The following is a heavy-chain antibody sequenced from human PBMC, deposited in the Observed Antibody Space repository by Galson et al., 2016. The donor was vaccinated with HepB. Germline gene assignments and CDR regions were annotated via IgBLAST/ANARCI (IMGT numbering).Heavy chain of an antibody. J-gene: IGHJ6*04. V-gene: IGHV3-23*01. CDR2: ISRSGDST. D-gene: IGHD2-2*01. Sequence: SLRLSCAASGFTFRNYGMTWVRQAPRKGLEVVSSISRSGDSTDYAESVKGRFTISRDNSKTTLSLQMNSLTADDTAIYYCVQGSTAPAVWGKGTTVTVSS. CDR3: VQGSTAPAV. CDR1: GFTFRNYG.